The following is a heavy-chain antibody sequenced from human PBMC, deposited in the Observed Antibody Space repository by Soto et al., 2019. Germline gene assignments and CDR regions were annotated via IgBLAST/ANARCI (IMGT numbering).Heavy chain of an antibody. J-gene: IGHJ5*02. V-gene: IGHV4-34*01. CDR1: GGSFSGYY. CDR3: ARGRGRGVVIMGGWFDP. Sequence: SETLSLTCAVYGGSFSGYYWSWIRQPPGKGLEWIGEINHSGSTNYNPSLKSRVTISVDTSKNQFSLKLSSVTAADTAVYYCARGRGRGVVIMGGWFDPWGQGTLVTSPQ. CDR2: INHSGST. D-gene: IGHD3-3*01.